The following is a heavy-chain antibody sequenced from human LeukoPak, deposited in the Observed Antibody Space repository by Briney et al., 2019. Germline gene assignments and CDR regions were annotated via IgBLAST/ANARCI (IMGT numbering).Heavy chain of an antibody. V-gene: IGHV4-59*01. CDR3: ARAYDSSGLHDY. CDR1: GGSISSYY. CDR2: IYYSGST. Sequence: PSETLSLTCTVSGGSISSYYWSWIRQPPGKGLEWIGYIYYSGSTNYNPSLKSRVTISVDTSKNQFSLKLSSVTAADTAVYYCARAYDSSGLHDYWGQGTLVTVSS. J-gene: IGHJ4*02. D-gene: IGHD3-22*01.